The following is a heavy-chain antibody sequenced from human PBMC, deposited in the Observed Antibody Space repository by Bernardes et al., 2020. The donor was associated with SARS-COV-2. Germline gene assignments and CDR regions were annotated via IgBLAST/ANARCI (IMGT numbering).Heavy chain of an antibody. J-gene: IGHJ5*02. Sequence: SETLSLTCTASGCSISSYCWNWVRQPPGKGLEWIGYICYSRSTNYNAALMSRVTISVETSKNQFTLTLSSVTAADRTVYYGARAPPSDYGDYGWFDPWGQGTLVTISS. D-gene: IGHD4-17*01. V-gene: IGHV4-59*01. CDR2: ICYSRST. CDR3: ARAPPSDYGDYGWFDP. CDR1: GCSISSYC.